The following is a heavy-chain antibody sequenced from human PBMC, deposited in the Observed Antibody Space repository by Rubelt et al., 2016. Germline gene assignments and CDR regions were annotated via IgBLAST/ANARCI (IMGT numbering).Heavy chain of an antibody. V-gene: IGHV3-23*01. D-gene: IGHD3/OR15-3a*01. Sequence: EVQLLESGGGLVQPGGSLRLSCAASGFTFSSYAMSWVRQAPGKGLEWVSAISGSGGSTYYADSVKGRFTISRDNSKNTLYLQVNSLRAEDTAVYYCAKGTGPRRGGTDYWGQGTLVTVSS. CDR1: GFTFSSYA. CDR2: ISGSGGST. J-gene: IGHJ4*02. CDR3: AKGTGPRRGGTDY.